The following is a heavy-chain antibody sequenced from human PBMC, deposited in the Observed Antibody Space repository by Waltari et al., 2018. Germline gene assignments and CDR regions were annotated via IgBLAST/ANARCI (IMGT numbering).Heavy chain of an antibody. CDR1: TFTLRSYE. Sequence: EVQLVESGEGLVQPGGSLRLSCAASTFTLRSYEMNWVRQAPGMGLEWVSYISSSGSTIYYADSVKGRFTISRDNAKNSLYLQVNSLRAEDTAVYYCAREGVRTGDAFDIWGQGTMVTVSS. J-gene: IGHJ3*02. CDR2: ISSSGSTI. D-gene: IGHD3-9*01. CDR3: AREGVRTGDAFDI. V-gene: IGHV3-48*03.